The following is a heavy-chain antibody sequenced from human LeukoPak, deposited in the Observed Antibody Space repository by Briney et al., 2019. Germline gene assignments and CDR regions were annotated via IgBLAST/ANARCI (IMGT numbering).Heavy chain of an antibody. CDR3: ATCTMVRGVISLGFDY. J-gene: IGHJ4*02. Sequence: ASVKVSCKASGYTFTSYGISWVRQAPGQGLEWMGWISAYNGNTNYAQKLQGRVTMTTDTSTSTAYMELRSLRSDDTAVYYCATCTMVRGVISLGFDYWGQGTLVTVSS. CDR2: ISAYNGNT. D-gene: IGHD3-10*01. CDR1: GYTFTSYG. V-gene: IGHV1-18*04.